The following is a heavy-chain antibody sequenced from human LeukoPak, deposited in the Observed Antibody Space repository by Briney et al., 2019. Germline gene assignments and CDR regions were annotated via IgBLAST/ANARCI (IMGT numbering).Heavy chain of an antibody. Sequence: ISTTGSTIYYADSVKGRFTISRDNAKNSLYLQMNSLRDEDTAVYYCARDRSSSGYYPFDYWGQGTLVTVSS. V-gene: IGHV3-48*02. CDR3: ARDRSSSGYYPFDY. CDR2: ISTTGSTI. D-gene: IGHD3-22*01. J-gene: IGHJ4*02.